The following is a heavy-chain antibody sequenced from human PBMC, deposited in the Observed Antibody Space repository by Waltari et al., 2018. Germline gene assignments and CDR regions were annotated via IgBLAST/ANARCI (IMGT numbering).Heavy chain of an antibody. CDR2: IRYDGSNK. J-gene: IGHJ4*02. CDR3: AKAHSSSSPFDY. CDR1: GFTFSSYG. D-gene: IGHD6-6*01. Sequence: QVQLVESGGGVVQPGGSLRLSCAASGFTFSSYGMHWVRQAPGKGMEWVAFIRYDGSNKYYADSVKGRFTISRDNSKNTLYLQMNSLRAEDTAVYYCAKAHSSSSPFDYWGQGTLVTVSS. V-gene: IGHV3-30*02.